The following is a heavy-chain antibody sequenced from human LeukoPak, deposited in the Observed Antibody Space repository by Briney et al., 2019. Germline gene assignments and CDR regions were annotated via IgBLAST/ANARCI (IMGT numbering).Heavy chain of an antibody. J-gene: IGHJ5*02. V-gene: IGHV6-1*01. CDR1: GDSVSSNSAA. CDR2: TYYRSKWYN. D-gene: IGHD2-2*01. Sequence: SHTLSLTCAISGDSVSSNSAAWNWIRQSPSRGLEWLGKTYYRSKWYNDYAVSVKSRITINPDTSKNQFSLQLNSVTPEDTAVYYCARDRPRYCSSTSCQSNNWFDPWGQGTLVTVSS. CDR3: ARDRPRYCSSTSCQSNNWFDP.